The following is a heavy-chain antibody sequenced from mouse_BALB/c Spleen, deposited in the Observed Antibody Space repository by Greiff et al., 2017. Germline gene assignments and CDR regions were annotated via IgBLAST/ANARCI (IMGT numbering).Heavy chain of an antibody. CDR1: GFTFSSYA. CDR2: ISSGGSYT. Sequence: DVKLVESGGGLVKPGGSLKLSCAASGFTFSSYAMSWVRQSPEKRLEWVAEISSGGSYTYYPDTVTGRFTISRDNAKNTLYLEMSSLRSEDTAMYYCARDGATPFAYWGQGTLVTVSA. CDR3: ARDGATPFAY. D-gene: IGHD3-1*01. V-gene: IGHV5-9-4*01. J-gene: IGHJ3*01.